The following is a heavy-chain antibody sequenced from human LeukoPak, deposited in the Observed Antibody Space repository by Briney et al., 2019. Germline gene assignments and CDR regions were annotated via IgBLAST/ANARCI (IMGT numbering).Heavy chain of an antibody. CDR2: IYSDGSIT. D-gene: IGHD6-19*01. V-gene: IGHV3-74*01. CDR3: VRGLDSSGSSLPFDY. Sequence: GSLRLSCAASGSTFSSHWMHWVRQAPGKGLVWVSRIYSDGSITNYADSVKGRFTISRDNAKNTLYLQMNSLRVEDTAVYFCVRGLDSSGSSLPFDYWGQGTLVTVSS. J-gene: IGHJ4*02. CDR1: GSTFSSHW.